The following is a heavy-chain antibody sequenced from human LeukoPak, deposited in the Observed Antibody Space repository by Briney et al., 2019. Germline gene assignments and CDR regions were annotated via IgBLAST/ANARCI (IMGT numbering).Heavy chain of an antibody. D-gene: IGHD3-9*01. CDR1: GFTFSSYA. V-gene: IGHV3-53*01. CDR3: ARGGYDIGNWFDP. CDR2: IYSGGST. J-gene: IGHJ5*02. Sequence: QPGGSLRLSCAASGFTFSSYAMSWVRQAPGKGLEWVSVIYSGGSTYYADSVKGRFTISRDNSKNTLYLQMNSLRAEDTAVYYCARGGYDIGNWFDPWGQGTLVTVSS.